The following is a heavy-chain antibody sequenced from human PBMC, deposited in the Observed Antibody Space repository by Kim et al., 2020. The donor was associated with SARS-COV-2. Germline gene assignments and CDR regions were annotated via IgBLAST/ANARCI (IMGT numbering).Heavy chain of an antibody. V-gene: IGHV4-30-2*01. CDR1: GGSISSGGYS. Sequence: SETLSLTCAVSGGSISSGGYSWSWIRQPPGKGLEWIGYIYYSGSTYYNPSLKSRVTISVDRSKNQFSLKLSSVTAADTAVYYCARGGSLYYYGSGSSRLYYFDYWGQGTLVTVSS. CDR2: IYYSGST. D-gene: IGHD3-10*01. J-gene: IGHJ4*02. CDR3: ARGGSLYYYGSGSSRLYYFDY.